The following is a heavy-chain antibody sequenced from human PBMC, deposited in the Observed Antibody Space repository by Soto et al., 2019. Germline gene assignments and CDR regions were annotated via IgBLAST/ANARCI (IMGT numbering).Heavy chain of an antibody. D-gene: IGHD5-12*01. J-gene: IGHJ2*01. V-gene: IGHV3-33*01. CDR2: IWHDGSNK. CDR3: AREMATEAWYFDL. CDR1: GFTFSSYG. Sequence: QVQLVESGGGVVQPGRSLRLSCAASGFTFSSYGMHWVRQAPGKGLEWVAVIWHDGSNKYYADSVKGRFTISRDNSKKTLYLQMNSLSAEDTAVYYCAREMATEAWYFDLWGRGTLVTVSS.